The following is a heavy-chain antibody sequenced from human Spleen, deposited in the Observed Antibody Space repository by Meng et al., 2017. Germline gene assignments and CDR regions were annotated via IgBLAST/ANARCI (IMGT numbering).Heavy chain of an antibody. Sequence: QPQLQESGPGLVKPSETLSLTCTVSGGSIRSSSYYWDWIRQPPGRGLEWIGSIYYSGSTYYSPSLKSRVSMSIDKSKNQFSLKLTSVTAADTAVYHCLRGSGGSVWGQGTLVTVSS. V-gene: IGHV4-39*07. D-gene: IGHD3-10*01. CDR2: IYYSGST. CDR3: LRGSGGSV. J-gene: IGHJ1*01. CDR1: GGSIRSSSYY.